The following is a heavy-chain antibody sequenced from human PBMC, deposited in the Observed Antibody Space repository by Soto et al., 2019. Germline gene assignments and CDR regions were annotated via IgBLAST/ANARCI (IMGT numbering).Heavy chain of an antibody. D-gene: IGHD2-2*01. J-gene: IGHJ4*02. CDR3: TRATAVSFDY. V-gene: IGHV3-74*01. CDR2: VNPDASST. CDR1: GFTFSTYW. Sequence: GGSLRLSCVASGFTFSTYWIHWVRQAPGRGLVWVSRVNPDASSTSYADSVRGRFTISRDNARNTLYLQMNSLRADDTAVYYCTRATAVSFDYWGQGTLVTVSS.